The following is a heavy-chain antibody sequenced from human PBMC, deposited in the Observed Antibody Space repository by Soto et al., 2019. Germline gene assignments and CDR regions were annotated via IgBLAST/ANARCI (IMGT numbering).Heavy chain of an antibody. CDR2: INHSGSS. V-gene: IGHV4-34*01. D-gene: IGHD3-10*01. J-gene: IGHJ6*02. CDR3: SRSRYYGSGSSNGMDV. Sequence: SETLSLTCAVYGGSFSGYYWSWIRQPPGRGREWIGEINHSGSSNYNPSLKSRVTLSVDTSKNQFSLKLSSVTAADTAVYYCSRSRYYGSGSSNGMDVWCQGTTVTVSS. CDR1: GGSFSGYY.